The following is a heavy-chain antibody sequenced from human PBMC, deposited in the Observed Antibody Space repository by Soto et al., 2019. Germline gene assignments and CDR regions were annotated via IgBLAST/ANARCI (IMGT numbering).Heavy chain of an antibody. CDR1: GFTFSSYA. CDR3: ARETENVAVAGFDY. V-gene: IGHV3-30-3*01. J-gene: IGHJ4*02. Sequence: GGSLRLSCAASGFTFSSYAMHWVRQAPGKGLEWVAVISYDGSNKYYADSVKGRFTIPRDNSKNTLYLQMNSLRAEDTAVYYCARETENVAVAGFDYWGQGTLVTVSS. CDR2: ISYDGSNK. D-gene: IGHD6-19*01.